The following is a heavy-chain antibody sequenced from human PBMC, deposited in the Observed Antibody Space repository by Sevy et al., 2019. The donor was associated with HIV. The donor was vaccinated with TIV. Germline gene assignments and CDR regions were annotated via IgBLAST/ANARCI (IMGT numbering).Heavy chain of an antibody. CDR3: ARERVYYDSSGYLYYFDY. D-gene: IGHD3-22*01. CDR2: ISSSGSTI. CDR1: GFTFSDYY. Sequence: GGSLRLSCAASGFTFSDYYMSWIRQAPGKGLEWVSYISSSGSTIYYADSVKGRFTISRDNAKNSRYLQMKSLRAEDTAVYYCARERVYYDSSGYLYYFDYWGQGTLVTVSS. V-gene: IGHV3-11*01. J-gene: IGHJ4*02.